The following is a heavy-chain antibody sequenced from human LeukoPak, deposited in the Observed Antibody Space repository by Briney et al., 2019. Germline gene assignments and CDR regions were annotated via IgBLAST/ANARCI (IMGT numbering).Heavy chain of an antibody. CDR2: ISYDGSNK. V-gene: IGHV3-30-3*01. D-gene: IGHD6-19*01. Sequence: GGSLRLSCAASGFIFSSYAMHWVRQAPGKGLEWVAVISYDGSNKYYADSVKGRFTISRDNSKDTLYLQMNSLRGDDTAVYYCARAPEWVVSWYFDLWGRGTLVTVSS. CDR3: ARAPEWVVSWYFDL. CDR1: GFIFSSYA. J-gene: IGHJ2*01.